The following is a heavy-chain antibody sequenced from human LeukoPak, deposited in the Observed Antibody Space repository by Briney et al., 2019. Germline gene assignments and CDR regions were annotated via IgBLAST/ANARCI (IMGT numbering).Heavy chain of an antibody. CDR1: GFTFSSYA. J-gene: IGHJ4*02. CDR3: ARDIRWLQPFDY. D-gene: IGHD5-24*01. CDR2: ISYDGSNK. Sequence: PGGSLRLSCAASGFTFSSYAMHWVRQAPGKGLEWVAVISYDGSNKYYADSVKGRFTISRDNSKNTLYLQMNSLRAEDTAVYYCARDIRWLQPFDYWGQGTLVTVSS. V-gene: IGHV3-30*04.